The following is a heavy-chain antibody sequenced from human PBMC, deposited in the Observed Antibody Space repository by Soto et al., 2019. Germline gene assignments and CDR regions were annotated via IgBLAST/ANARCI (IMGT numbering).Heavy chain of an antibody. Sequence: QVQLVQSGAEVKNPGTSVKVSCKASGYTFTSDGISWVRQAPGQGLEWMGWISVYNGNIKYAQKVQGRVTMTTDTSTSTAYMALRSLTSDDTAVYYCARDLDGSGSYYTDYWGQGTLVTVSA. V-gene: IGHV1-18*01. CDR2: ISVYNGNI. CDR1: GYTFTSDG. CDR3: ARDLDGSGSYYTDY. J-gene: IGHJ4*02. D-gene: IGHD3-10*01.